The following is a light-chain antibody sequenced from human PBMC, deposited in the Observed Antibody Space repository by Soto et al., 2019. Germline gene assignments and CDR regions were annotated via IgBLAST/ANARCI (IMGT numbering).Light chain of an antibody. Sequence: EIIVTQSPATLSVSPGERATLSCRASQSVNNNLAWYQQKPGKAPRLLIYGASTRATGIPARFGGSGYGTEFTLAISSLQSEDFAIDYCQQYNNWPLLTFGGGTKVEIK. V-gene: IGKV3-15*01. CDR3: QQYNNWPLLT. CDR1: QSVNNN. J-gene: IGKJ4*01. CDR2: GAS.